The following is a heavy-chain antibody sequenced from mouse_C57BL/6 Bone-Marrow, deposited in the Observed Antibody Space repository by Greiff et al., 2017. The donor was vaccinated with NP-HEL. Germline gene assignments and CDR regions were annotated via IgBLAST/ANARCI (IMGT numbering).Heavy chain of an antibody. CDR2: IWSGGST. V-gene: IGHV2-4*01. J-gene: IGHJ3*01. CDR1: GFSLTSYG. D-gene: IGHD2-4*01. CDR3: AKEDDYDGDAFAY. Sequence: QVQLKESGPGLVQPSQSLSITCTVSGFSLTSYGVHWVRQPPGKGLEWLGVIWSGGSTAYNAAFIYRLSISKDNSKSQVFFKMNSLQADDTAIYYCAKEDDYDGDAFAYWGQGTLVTVSA.